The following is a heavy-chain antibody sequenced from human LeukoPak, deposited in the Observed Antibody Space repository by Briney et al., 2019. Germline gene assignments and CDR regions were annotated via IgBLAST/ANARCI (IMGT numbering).Heavy chain of an antibody. Sequence: ASVKVSCKVSGYTLTELSMHWVRQAPGKGLEWMGGFDPEDGETIYAQKFQGRVTMTEDTSTDTAYMELRSLRSDDTAVYYCARVWQLPPYYYMDVWGKGTTVTVSS. D-gene: IGHD6-6*01. V-gene: IGHV1-24*01. CDR1: GYTLTELS. CDR2: FDPEDGET. CDR3: ARVWQLPPYYYMDV. J-gene: IGHJ6*03.